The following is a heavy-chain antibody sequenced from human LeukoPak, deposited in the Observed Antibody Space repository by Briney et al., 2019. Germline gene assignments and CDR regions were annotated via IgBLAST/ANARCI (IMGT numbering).Heavy chain of an antibody. CDR1: GGSFSGYY. D-gene: IGHD2-2*01. CDR2: INHSGST. Sequence: WETLSLTCAVYGGSFSGYYWSWIRQPPGKGLEWIGEINHSGSTNYNPSLKSRVTISVDTSKNQFSLKLSSVTAADTAVYYCARSPAAYDAFDIWGQGTMVTVSS. V-gene: IGHV4-34*01. CDR3: ARSPAAYDAFDI. J-gene: IGHJ3*02.